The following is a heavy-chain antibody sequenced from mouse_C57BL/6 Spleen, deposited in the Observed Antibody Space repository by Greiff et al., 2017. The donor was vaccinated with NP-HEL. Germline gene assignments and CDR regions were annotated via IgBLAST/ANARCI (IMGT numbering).Heavy chain of an antibody. J-gene: IGHJ3*01. CDR2: IDPSDSYT. CDR3: AGWGLRAWFAD. Sequence: QVQLQQPGAELVKPGASVKLSCKASGYTFTSYWMQWVKQRPGQGLEWIGEIDPSDSYTNYNQKFKGKATLTVDTSSSTAYMQLSSLTSEDSAVYYCAGWGLRAWFADWGKGTLVTVSA. D-gene: IGHD2-4*01. CDR1: GYTFTSYW. V-gene: IGHV1-50*01.